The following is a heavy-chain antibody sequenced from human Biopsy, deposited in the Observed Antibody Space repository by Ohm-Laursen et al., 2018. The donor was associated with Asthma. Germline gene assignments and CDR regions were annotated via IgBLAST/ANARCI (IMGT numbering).Heavy chain of an antibody. D-gene: IGHD3-3*01. CDR3: ARDVMEWYLPAFDF. J-gene: IGHJ4*02. V-gene: IGHV3-30-3*01. Sequence: RSLRPSCAASGFTFRSYAMHWVRQAPGKGLEWVAVGGSYYDGGLKYYADSVNGRFTVSRDDSKNILYLQMNSLRPDDTAVYYCARDVMEWYLPAFDFWGQGTLVTVSS. CDR1: GFTFRSYA. CDR2: GGSYYDGGLK.